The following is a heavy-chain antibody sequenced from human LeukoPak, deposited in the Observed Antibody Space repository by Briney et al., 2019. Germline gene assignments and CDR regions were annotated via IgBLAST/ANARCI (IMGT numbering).Heavy chain of an antibody. CDR2: ISGSGGST. Sequence: GGSLRLSCAASGFTFSSYAMSWVRQAPGKGLEWVTAISGSGGSTYYADSVKGRFTISRDNSKNTLYLQMNSLRAEDTAVYYCAKAGYNYGVNYYGMDVWGQGTTVTVSS. D-gene: IGHD5-18*01. V-gene: IGHV3-23*01. CDR3: AKAGYNYGVNYYGMDV. J-gene: IGHJ6*02. CDR1: GFTFSSYA.